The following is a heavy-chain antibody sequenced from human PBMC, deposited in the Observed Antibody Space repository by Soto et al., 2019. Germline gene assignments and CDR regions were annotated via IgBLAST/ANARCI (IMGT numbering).Heavy chain of an antibody. CDR1: GGSFSGYY. D-gene: IGHD6-13*01. CDR2: INHSGST. J-gene: IGHJ5*02. CDR3: ARDSIAAAGTTANWFDP. V-gene: IGHV4-34*01. Sequence: PSETLSLTCAVCGGSFSGYYWSWIRQPPGKGLEWIGEINHSGSTNYNPSLKGRVTISVDTSKNQFSLKLSSVTAADTAVYYCARDSIAAAGTTANWFDPWGQGTLVTVSS.